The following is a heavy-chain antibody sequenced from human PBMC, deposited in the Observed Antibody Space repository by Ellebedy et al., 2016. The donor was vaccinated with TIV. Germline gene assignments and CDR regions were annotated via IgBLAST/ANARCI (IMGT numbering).Heavy chain of an antibody. CDR1: GYTFTNYY. CDR2: LDARVGST. CDR3: ASVPSAGADF. D-gene: IGHD4-17*01. V-gene: IGHV1-46*01. J-gene: IGHJ4*02. Sequence: ASVKVSCKASGYTFTNYYFHWIRQAPGQGLEWMGVLDARVGSTTYAETLQGRITMTRDMSTRTVYMELDSLRSDDTAVYYCASVPSAGADFWGQGTLVTVSS.